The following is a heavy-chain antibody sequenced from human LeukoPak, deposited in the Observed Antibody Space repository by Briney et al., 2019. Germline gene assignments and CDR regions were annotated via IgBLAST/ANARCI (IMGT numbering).Heavy chain of an antibody. CDR3: ARGYAVRGSNP. D-gene: IGHD3-10*01. J-gene: IGHJ5*02. CDR2: IFYSGST. CDR1: GGSISTSNYY. Sequence: SETLSLTCTVSGGSISTSNYYWGWIRQPPGKGLEWIGNIFYSGSTYYGPSLKSRLTISVDTSKNQFSLKLSSVTAADTAVYYCARGYAVRGSNPWGQGTLVTVSS. V-gene: IGHV4-39*07.